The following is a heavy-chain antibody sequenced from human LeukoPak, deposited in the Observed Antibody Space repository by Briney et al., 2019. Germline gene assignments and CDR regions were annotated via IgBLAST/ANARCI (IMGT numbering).Heavy chain of an antibody. CDR3: ARVHVVVVAATPTDAFDI. CDR1: GFTFSSYE. V-gene: IGHV3-48*03. CDR2: ISSSGSTI. J-gene: IGHJ3*02. Sequence: GGSLRLSCAASGFTFSSYEMNWVRQAPGKGLEWVSYISSSGSTIYYADSVKGRFTISRDNAKNSLYLQMSSLRAEDTAVYYCARVHVVVVAATPTDAFDIWGQGTMVTVSS. D-gene: IGHD2-15*01.